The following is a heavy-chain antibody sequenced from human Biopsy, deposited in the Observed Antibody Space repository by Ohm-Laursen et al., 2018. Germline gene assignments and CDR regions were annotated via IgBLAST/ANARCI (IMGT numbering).Heavy chain of an antibody. CDR2: ISHTGYT. CDR3: ARGSNEYGGLYFPH. D-gene: IGHD4-23*01. CDR1: GGSFTGHY. Sequence: GTLSLTCPVSGGSFTGHYWTWIRQPPGKGLEWIGHISHTGYTSYKSSLKNRVTISLDTSRKHFSLRLTSLAAADTAVYYCARGSNEYGGLYFPHWGQGTLVTVSS. J-gene: IGHJ1*01. V-gene: IGHV4-59*11.